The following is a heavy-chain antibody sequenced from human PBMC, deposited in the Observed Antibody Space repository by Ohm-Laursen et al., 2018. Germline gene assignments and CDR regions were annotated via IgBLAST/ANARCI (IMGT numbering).Heavy chain of an antibody. Sequence: TQTLTLTCTFSGFSLNGSPMCVSWIRQPPGKALEWLARIDWDDDKFYSTSLKTRLTISKDTSKNQVVLTVTNMDPVDTATYYCARSRRYSSSWFYFDYWGQGTLVTVSS. CDR3: ARSRRYSSSWFYFDY. D-gene: IGHD6-13*01. CDR1: GFSLNGSPMC. V-gene: IGHV2-70*16. J-gene: IGHJ4*02. CDR2: IDWDDDK.